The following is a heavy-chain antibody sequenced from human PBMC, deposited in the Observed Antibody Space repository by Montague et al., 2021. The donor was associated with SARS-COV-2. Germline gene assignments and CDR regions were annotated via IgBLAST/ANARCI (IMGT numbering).Heavy chain of an antibody. Sequence: SETLSLTCTVSGGSISSNYWSWIRQPPGKGLEWIGYIYYTESTKYNPSLKRRVSISADTSKNQISLKLTSVTAADTAVYYCARHERDTGTRRIFIVDINKFDPWGQGTLVTVSS. CDR1: GGSISSNY. V-gene: IGHV4-59*08. CDR3: ARHERDTGTRRIFIVDINKFDP. J-gene: IGHJ5*02. D-gene: IGHD1-26*01. CDR2: IYYTEST.